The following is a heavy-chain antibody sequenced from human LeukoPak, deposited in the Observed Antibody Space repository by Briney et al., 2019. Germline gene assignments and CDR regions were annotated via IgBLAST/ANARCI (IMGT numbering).Heavy chain of an antibody. J-gene: IGHJ4*02. Sequence: SETLSLTCAVYGESFSGYYWNWIRQPPGKGLEWIGEVTHSGSTNYNPSLKSRVTISVDTSKNQFSLKLSSVTAADTAVYYCARRPRNSGSDDGPSGLDYWGQGTLVTVSS. CDR1: GESFSGYY. CDR3: ARRPRNSGSDDGPSGLDY. CDR2: VTHSGST. V-gene: IGHV4-34*01. D-gene: IGHD1-26*01.